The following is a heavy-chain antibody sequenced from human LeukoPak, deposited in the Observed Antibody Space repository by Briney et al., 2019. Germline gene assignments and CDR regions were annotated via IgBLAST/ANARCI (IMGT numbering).Heavy chain of an antibody. CDR1: GGSISSYY. Sequence: SETLSLTCTVSGGSISSYYWSWIRQPPGKGLEWIGYIYYSGSTNYNPSLKSRVTISVDTSKNQFSLKLSSVTAADTAVYYCAGTKKTVAGTFDYWGQGTLVTVSS. CDR2: IYYSGST. V-gene: IGHV4-59*01. J-gene: IGHJ4*02. CDR3: AGTKKTVAGTFDY. D-gene: IGHD6-19*01.